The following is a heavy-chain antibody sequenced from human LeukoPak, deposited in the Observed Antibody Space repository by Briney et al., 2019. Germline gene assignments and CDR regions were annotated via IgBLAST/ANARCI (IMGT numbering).Heavy chain of an antibody. V-gene: IGHV3-23*01. J-gene: IGHJ4*02. CDR1: GFTFSSYA. CDR3: AKWLYYYGSGSYEGY. D-gene: IGHD3-10*01. Sequence: GGSLRLSCEASGFTFSSYAMSWVRQAPGKGLEWVSAISGSGGSTYYADSVKGRFTISRDNSKNTLYLQMNSLRAEDTAVYYCAKWLYYYGSGSYEGYWGQGTLVTVSS. CDR2: ISGSGGST.